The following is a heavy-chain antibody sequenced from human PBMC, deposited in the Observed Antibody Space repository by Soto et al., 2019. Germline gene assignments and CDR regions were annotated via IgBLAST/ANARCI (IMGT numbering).Heavy chain of an antibody. CDR1: GYTFTGYY. V-gene: IGHV1-2*04. CDR3: ARLSPRIAAAGTRIIDD. Sequence: ASVKVSCKASGYTFTGYYMHWVRQAPGQGLEWMGWINPNSGGTNYAQKFQGWVTMTRDTSISTAYMELSRLRSDDTAVYYCARLSPRIAAAGTRIIDDWGKGTLVTVAS. J-gene: IGHJ4*02. D-gene: IGHD6-13*01. CDR2: INPNSGGT.